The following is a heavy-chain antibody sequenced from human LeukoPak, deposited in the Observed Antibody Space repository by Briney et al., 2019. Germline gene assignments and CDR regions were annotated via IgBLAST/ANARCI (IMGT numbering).Heavy chain of an antibody. D-gene: IGHD3-22*01. CDR1: AFTFSSYW. CDR3: ARTYDSSGTDAFDI. V-gene: IGHV3-7*04. CDR2: IKQDGSEK. J-gene: IGHJ3*02. Sequence: GGSLRLSCAASAFTFSSYWMSWVRQAPGKGLEWVANIKQDGSEKYYVDSVKGRFIISRDNAKNSLYLQMNSLRAGDTAVYYCARTYDSSGTDAFDIWGQGTMVTVSS.